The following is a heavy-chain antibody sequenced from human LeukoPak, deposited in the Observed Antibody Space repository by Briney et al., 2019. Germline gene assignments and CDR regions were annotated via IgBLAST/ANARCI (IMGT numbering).Heavy chain of an antibody. CDR2: INHSGST. D-gene: IGHD6-13*01. CDR3: ARGIGGIAAATGWFDP. J-gene: IGHJ5*02. Sequence: PSETLSLTCAVYGGSLSGYYWSWIRQPPGKGLEWIGEINHSGSTNYNPSLKSRVTISVDTSKNQFSLKLSSVTAADTAVYYCARGIGGIAAATGWFDPWGQGTLVTVSS. V-gene: IGHV4-34*01. CDR1: GGSLSGYY.